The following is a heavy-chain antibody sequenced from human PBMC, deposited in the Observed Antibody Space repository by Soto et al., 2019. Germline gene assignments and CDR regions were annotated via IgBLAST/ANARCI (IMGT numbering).Heavy chain of an antibody. CDR2: IYSGGST. CDR3: ARDSWFGGPNYYYYYGMDV. Sequence: GGSPRLSCAASGFTVSSNYMSWVRQAPGKGLERVSVIYSGGSTYYADSAKGRFTISRDNSKNTLYLQMNSLRAEDTAVYYCARDSWFGGPNYYYYYGMDVWGQGTTVTVSS. D-gene: IGHD3-10*01. CDR1: GFTVSSNY. J-gene: IGHJ6*02. V-gene: IGHV3-53*01.